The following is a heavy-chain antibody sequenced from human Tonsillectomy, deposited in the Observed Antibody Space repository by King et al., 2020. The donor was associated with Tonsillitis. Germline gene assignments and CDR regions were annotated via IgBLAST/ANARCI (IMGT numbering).Heavy chain of an antibody. Sequence: VQLQESGPGLVKPSETLSLTCAVSGYSISSGYYWGWIRQPPGKGLEWIGSIYHSGSTYYNPSPKRRVTISVNTSKKQFSLKLSSVTAADTAVYYCARGVTMVRGFKRIWFDPWGQGTLVTVSS. J-gene: IGHJ5*02. V-gene: IGHV4-38-2*01. CDR2: IYHSGST. CDR3: ARGVTMVRGFKRIWFDP. D-gene: IGHD3-10*01. CDR1: GYSISSGYY.